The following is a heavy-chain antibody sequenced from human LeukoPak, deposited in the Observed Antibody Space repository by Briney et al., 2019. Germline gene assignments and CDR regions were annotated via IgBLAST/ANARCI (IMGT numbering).Heavy chain of an antibody. V-gene: IGHV3-30-3*01. CDR3: ARDKPYFDY. CDR2: ISYDGSNK. Sequence: GGSLRLSCAASGFTFSSYWMNWVRQAPGKGLEWVAVISYDGSNKYYADSVKGRFTISRDNSKNTLYLQMNSLRAEDTAVYYCARDKPYFDYWGQGTLVTVSS. CDR1: GFTFSSYW. J-gene: IGHJ4*02.